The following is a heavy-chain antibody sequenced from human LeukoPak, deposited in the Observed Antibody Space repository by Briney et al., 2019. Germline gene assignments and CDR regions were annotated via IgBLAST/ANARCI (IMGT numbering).Heavy chain of an antibody. CDR2: IYYTGGT. CDR3: ARSDVGATTV. CDR1: GGSISSANYY. Sequence: PSETLSLTCTVSGGSISSANYYWGGIRQPPGKGLEWIGTIYYTGGTYYSPSLKSRLTISIDTSKNQFSLKLNSVTAADTAVYYCARSDVGATTVWGQGTLVTVSS. J-gene: IGHJ4*02. V-gene: IGHV4-39*01. D-gene: IGHD1-26*01.